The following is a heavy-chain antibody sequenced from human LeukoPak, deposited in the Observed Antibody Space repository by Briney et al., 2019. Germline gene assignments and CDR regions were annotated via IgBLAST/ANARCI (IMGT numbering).Heavy chain of an antibody. CDR2: INAGNGNT. CDR1: GYTFTSYG. CDR3: ARDLGSYDFWSGPAGDYGMDV. V-gene: IGHV1-3*01. Sequence: GASVMVSCKASGYTFTSYGISWVRQAPGQRLEWMGRINAGNGNTKYSQKFQGRVTITRVTSASIAYMELSSLRSEDTAVYYCARDLGSYDFWSGPAGDYGMDVWGQGTTVTVSS. D-gene: IGHD3-3*01. J-gene: IGHJ6*02.